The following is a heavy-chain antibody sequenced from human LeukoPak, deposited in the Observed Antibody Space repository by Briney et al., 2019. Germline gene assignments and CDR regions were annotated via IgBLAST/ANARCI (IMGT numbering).Heavy chain of an antibody. CDR1: GFTFSSYA. CDR3: ARWGQTSGWYYLDN. D-gene: IGHD6-19*01. V-gene: IGHV3-23*01. Sequence: GGSLRLSCAASGFTFSSYAMSWVRQAPGKGLEWVSAISGSGGSTYYADSVKGRFTISRDNSKNTLYLQMNSLRVEDTAVYFCARWGQTSGWYYLDNWGQGTLVTVSS. J-gene: IGHJ4*02. CDR2: ISGSGGST.